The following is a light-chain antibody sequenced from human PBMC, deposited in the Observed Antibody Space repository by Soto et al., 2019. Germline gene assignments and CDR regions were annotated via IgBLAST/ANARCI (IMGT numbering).Light chain of an antibody. Sequence: DIQMTQSPSSLSASVGDRVTITCWASQYISDLLNWYQQKPGKAPAILIYAASTLQSGVPSRFTGSGSGTDFTLTISSLQPEDFATYYCQQLNSYPWTFGQGTKV. J-gene: IGKJ1*01. CDR2: AAS. V-gene: IGKV1-39*01. CDR3: QQLNSYPWT. CDR1: QYISDL.